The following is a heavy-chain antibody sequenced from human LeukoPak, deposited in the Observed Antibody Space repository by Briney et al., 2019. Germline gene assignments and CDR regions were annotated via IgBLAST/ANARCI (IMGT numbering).Heavy chain of an antibody. J-gene: IGHJ4*02. CDR2: ITYDGYYK. D-gene: IGHD3-10*01. V-gene: IGHV3-30*03. Sequence: GGSLRLSCAASGFTFTSYGMHWVRQSPGKGLEWVALITYDGYYKYHSDSVKGRFTISSDTSKNTLYLQMNSLRAEDMAVYYCARDLSPVVRASPMGYWGQGTLVTVSS. CDR1: GFTFTSYG. CDR3: ARDLSPVVRASPMGY.